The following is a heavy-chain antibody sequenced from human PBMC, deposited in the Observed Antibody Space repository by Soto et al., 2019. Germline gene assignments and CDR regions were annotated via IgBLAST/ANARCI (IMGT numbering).Heavy chain of an antibody. Sequence: QVQLQESGPGLVKPSETLSLTCTVSGGSVSSTSYYWSWIRQPPGKGLEWIGYISYSGSTNYNPSLKSRVTISVDTSKNQFSLKMSSVTAADTAVYFCATGPSPLYGSGSSVEYWGQGTLVTVSS. V-gene: IGHV4-61*01. D-gene: IGHD3-10*01. CDR3: ATGPSPLYGSGSSVEY. J-gene: IGHJ4*02. CDR2: ISYSGST. CDR1: GGSVSSTSYY.